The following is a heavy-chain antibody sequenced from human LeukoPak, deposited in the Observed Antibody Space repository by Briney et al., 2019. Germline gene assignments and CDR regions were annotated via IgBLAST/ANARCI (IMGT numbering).Heavy chain of an antibody. D-gene: IGHD3-3*01. CDR2: IYPGDSDT. V-gene: IGHV5-51*01. CDR1: GYSFTSYW. Sequence: GESLKISCKGSGYSFTSYWIGWVRQMPGKGLEWMGIIYPGDSDTRYSPSFQGQVTISADKSISTAYLQWSSLKASDTAMYYCARLRLVGLYCDFWSGYNWFDPWGQGTLVTVSS. J-gene: IGHJ5*02. CDR3: ARLRLVGLYCDFWSGYNWFDP.